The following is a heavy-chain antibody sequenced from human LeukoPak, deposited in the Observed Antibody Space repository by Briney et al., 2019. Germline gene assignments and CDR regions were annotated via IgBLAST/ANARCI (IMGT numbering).Heavy chain of an antibody. CDR2: MFYSGSS. D-gene: IGHD5-18*01. CDR1: GGSIRSSSYY. V-gene: IGHV4-39*07. J-gene: IGHJ4*02. CDR3: ATDSADTAMAPVDY. Sequence: SETLSLTCTVSGGSIRSSSYYWGWIRQPPGKGLEWIGTMFYSGSSYYNPSLKSRVTLSVDTSKNQFSLKLSSVTAADTAVYYCATDSADTAMAPVDYWGQGTLVTVSS.